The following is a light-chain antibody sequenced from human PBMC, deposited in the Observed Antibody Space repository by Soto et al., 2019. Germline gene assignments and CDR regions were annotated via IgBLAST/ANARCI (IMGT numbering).Light chain of an antibody. CDR1: SSDVGGYNY. J-gene: IGLJ2*01. CDR3: CSYAGSSSVV. V-gene: IGLV2-23*01. CDR2: DGS. Sequence: QSALTQPPSASGSPGQSVAISCTGTSSDVGGYNYVSWYQQHPGKAPKLMIYDGSKRPSGVSNRFSGSKSGNTASLTSSGLQAEDEADYYCCSYAGSSSVVFGGGTKLTV.